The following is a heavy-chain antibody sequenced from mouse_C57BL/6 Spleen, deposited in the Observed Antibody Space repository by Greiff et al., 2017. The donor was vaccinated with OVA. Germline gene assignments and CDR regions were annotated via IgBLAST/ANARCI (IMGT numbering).Heavy chain of an antibody. V-gene: IGHV1-52*01. D-gene: IGHD2-3*01. Sequence: VQLQQPGAELVRPGSSVKLSCKASGYTFTSYWMHWVKQRPIQGLEWIGNIDPSDSETHYNQKFKDKATLTVDKSSSTAYMQLSSLTSEDSSVYYCARDGYYVFDYWGQGTTLTVSS. CDR3: ARDGYYVFDY. CDR1: GYTFTSYW. J-gene: IGHJ2*01. CDR2: IDPSDSET.